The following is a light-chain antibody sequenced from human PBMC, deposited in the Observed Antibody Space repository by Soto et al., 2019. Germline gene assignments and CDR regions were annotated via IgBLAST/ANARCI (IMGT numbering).Light chain of an antibody. Sequence: QSVLTQPPSVSGAPGQRVTISCTGSSSNIGAGYDVHWYQQLPGTAPKLLIYDNINRPSGVPDRFSGSKSGTSASLAITGLQAEDEADYYCQSYDSSLSKRVYGGGTKLTVL. CDR2: DNI. V-gene: IGLV1-40*01. CDR3: QSYDSSLSKRV. J-gene: IGLJ2*01. CDR1: SSNIGAGYD.